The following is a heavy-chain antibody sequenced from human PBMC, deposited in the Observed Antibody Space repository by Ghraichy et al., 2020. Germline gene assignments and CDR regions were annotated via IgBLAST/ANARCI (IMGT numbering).Heavy chain of an antibody. J-gene: IGHJ4*02. CDR3: ARGNCGGDCYSWHSSLDY. V-gene: IGHV4-30-4*01. Sequence: SETLSLTCTVSGGSISSGNYYWSWIRQPPGKGLEWIGYIYYSGSTYFNPSLQNRVSMSVDTSKNQFSLKLSSVTAADTAVYYCARGNCGGDCYSWHSSLDYWGQGTLVTVSS. CDR1: GGSISSGNYY. CDR2: IYYSGST. D-gene: IGHD2-21*02.